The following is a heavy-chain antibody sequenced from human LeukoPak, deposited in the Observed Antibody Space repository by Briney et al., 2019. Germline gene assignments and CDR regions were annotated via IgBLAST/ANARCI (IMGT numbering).Heavy chain of an antibody. V-gene: IGHV4-39*07. CDR3: ARTDGTRIDHDSSAYRNRAFDY. Sequence: SETLSLTCTVSGGSISSTSYYWGWIRQPPGKGLEWIGTIYYSGSTYYNPSLQSRVTMSVDTSKNQFSLKLSSVTAADTAVYYCARTDGTRIDHDSSAYRNRAFDYWGQGTLVTVSS. CDR1: GGSISSTSYY. CDR2: IYYSGST. J-gene: IGHJ4*02. D-gene: IGHD3-22*01.